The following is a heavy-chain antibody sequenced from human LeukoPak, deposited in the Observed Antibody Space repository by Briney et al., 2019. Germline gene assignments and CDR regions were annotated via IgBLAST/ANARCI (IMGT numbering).Heavy chain of an antibody. Sequence: GGSLRLSCAVSGFTFSDYYMSWIRQSPGRGLEWLSYISPSGTTTFYADSVKGRFTISRDNANNSLYLLMNSPRAEDTALYYCARVSALTYNFWSGSFDSWGQGSLLAVSS. CDR1: GFTFSDYY. J-gene: IGHJ4*02. D-gene: IGHD3-3*01. CDR2: ISPSGTTT. V-gene: IGHV3-11*01. CDR3: ARVSALTYNFWSGSFDS.